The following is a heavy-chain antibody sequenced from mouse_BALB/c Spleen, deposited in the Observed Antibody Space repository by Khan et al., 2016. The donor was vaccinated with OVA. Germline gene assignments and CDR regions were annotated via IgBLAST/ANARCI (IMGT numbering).Heavy chain of an antibody. V-gene: IGHV2-6-1*01. Sequence: QVQLKQSGPGLVAPSQSLSIPCTISGFSLTNYGVHWVRQPPGKGLEWLVVIWSDGSTTYNSALKSRLTISKDNSKSQVFLKMNSLQTDDTAMYFCARQPYYHYNVMDYWGQGTSVTVSS. CDR2: IWSDGST. CDR1: GFSLTNYG. J-gene: IGHJ4*01. CDR3: ARQPYYHYNVMDY. D-gene: IGHD2-10*01.